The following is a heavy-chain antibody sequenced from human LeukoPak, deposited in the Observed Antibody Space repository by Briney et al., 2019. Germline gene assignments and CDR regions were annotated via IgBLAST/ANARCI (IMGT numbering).Heavy chain of an antibody. CDR2: INPNSGGT. J-gene: IGHJ4*02. Sequence: ASVKVSSKASGYTFTGYYMHWVRQAPGQGLEWMGWINPNSGGTNYAQKFQGRVTMTRDTSISTAYMELSRLRSDDTAVYYCARGVLTYYYGSGSRHFDYWGQGTLVTVSS. D-gene: IGHD3-10*01. CDR1: GYTFTGYY. CDR3: ARGVLTYYYGSGSRHFDY. V-gene: IGHV1-2*02.